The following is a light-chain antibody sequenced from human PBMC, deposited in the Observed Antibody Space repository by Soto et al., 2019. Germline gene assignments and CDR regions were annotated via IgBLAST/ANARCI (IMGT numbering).Light chain of an antibody. J-gene: IGLJ1*01. Sequence: QSVLTQPASESGSPGQSITISCTGTSSDIGNYNLVSWFQLHPGKAPKLFIYAVNRRPSGVSDRLSGSKSANTASLTISGLQVEDEADYYCSSAAGAGTVVFGTGT. CDR2: AVN. CDR1: SSDIGNYNL. CDR3: SSAAGAGTVV. V-gene: IGLV2-23*02.